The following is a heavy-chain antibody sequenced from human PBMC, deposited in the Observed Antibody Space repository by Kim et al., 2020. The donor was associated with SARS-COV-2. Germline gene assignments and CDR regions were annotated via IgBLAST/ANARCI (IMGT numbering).Heavy chain of an antibody. CDR3: ARALDDYGDLFAY. V-gene: IGHV3-30*04. J-gene: IGHJ4*02. CDR2: ISYDGSNK. Sequence: GGSLRLSCAASGFTFSSYAMHWVRQAPGKGLEWVAVISYDGSNKYYADFVKGRFTISSDYSKNTLYLQMYSLRAEDTAVYYCARALDDYGDLFAYWGQG. D-gene: IGHD4-17*01. CDR1: GFTFSSYA.